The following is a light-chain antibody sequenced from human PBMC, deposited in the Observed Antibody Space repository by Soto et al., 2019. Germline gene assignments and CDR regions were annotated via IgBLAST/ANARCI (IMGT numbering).Light chain of an antibody. CDR1: QSISDY. J-gene: IGKJ1*01. CDR2: SAS. CDR3: QQSHTSSWT. V-gene: IGKV1-39*01. Sequence: DIQMTQSPSSLSASVGDRVTIACRASQSISDYLNWYQQKPGMAPELLIYSASSLQIGVPSRFSGSGSGTDFTLTIDSLRPEDFATYYCQQSHTSSWTFGQGTKVEFK.